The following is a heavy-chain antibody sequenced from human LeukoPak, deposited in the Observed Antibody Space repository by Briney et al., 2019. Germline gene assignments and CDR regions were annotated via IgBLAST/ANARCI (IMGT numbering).Heavy chain of an antibody. D-gene: IGHD3-22*01. CDR3: ARDSLWYYYDSSGYGWFDP. J-gene: IGHJ5*02. CDR2: INPNSGGT. V-gene: IGHV1-2*06. Sequence: ASVKVSCMASGGTFSSYAISWVRQAPGQGLEWMGRINPNSGGTNYAQKFQGRVTMTRDTSISTAYMELSRLRSDDTAVYYCARDSLWYYYDSSGYGWFDPWGQGTLVTVSS. CDR1: GGTFSSYA.